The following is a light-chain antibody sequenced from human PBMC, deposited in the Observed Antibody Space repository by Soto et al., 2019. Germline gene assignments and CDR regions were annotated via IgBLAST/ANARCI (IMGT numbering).Light chain of an antibody. CDR1: QSVSSTN. V-gene: IGKV3-20*01. CDR3: QQSGTSPLLT. J-gene: IGKJ4*01. Sequence: IVLTQSPGTLSLSPGERATLSCRASQSVSSTNLAWYQQKPGQAPRLLIYGASNRATGIPDRFSGSYSGTDFTLTISRLEPEDFAVYFCQQSGTSPLLTFGGGTKVDIK. CDR2: GAS.